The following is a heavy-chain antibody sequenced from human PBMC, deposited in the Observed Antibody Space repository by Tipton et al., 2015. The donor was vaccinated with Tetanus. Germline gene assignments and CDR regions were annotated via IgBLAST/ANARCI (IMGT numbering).Heavy chain of an antibody. CDR3: ARGPKHWLTAGQVY. CDR1: GGSISSGNW. J-gene: IGHJ4*02. CDR2: IHQSGST. V-gene: IGHV4-4*02. D-gene: IGHD6-19*01. Sequence: TLSLTCAVSGGSISSGNWWSWVRQSPGKGLEWIGEIHQSGSTSYNPSLKSRVSMSVDKSKNQFSLQLSSVTAADTATYYCARGPKHWLTAGQVYWGQGTLATVSS.